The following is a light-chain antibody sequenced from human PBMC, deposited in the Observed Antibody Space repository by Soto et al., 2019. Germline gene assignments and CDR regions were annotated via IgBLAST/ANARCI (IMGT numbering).Light chain of an antibody. CDR1: QRVSSY. J-gene: IGKJ2*01. CDR3: QQRSNWPGYT. CDR2: DAS. Sequence: EIVLTQSPATLSLSPGERATLSCRASQRVSSYLAWYQQKPGQAPRLLIYDASNSATGIPARFSGSGSGTDFSLTISSLEPEDFAFYYCQQRSNWPGYTFGQGTKLEIK. V-gene: IGKV3-11*01.